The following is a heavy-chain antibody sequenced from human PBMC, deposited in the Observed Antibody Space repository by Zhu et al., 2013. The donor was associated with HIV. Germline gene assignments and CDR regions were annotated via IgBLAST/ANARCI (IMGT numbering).Heavy chain of an antibody. Sequence: QAQLVQSGAEVQKPGASVKVSCKASGYHFPGYYIHWVRQAPGLGLEWMGWINTNYGDTHYPQSFKGRVTMTRDTSTSTAYMELTRLTSDDTAVYYCARDVVSNGWYNLRYYHYGMDVWGQGTTVTVSS. CDR1: GYHFPGYY. V-gene: IGHV1-2*02. J-gene: IGHJ6*02. CDR3: ARDVVSNGWYNLRYYHYGMDV. CDR2: INTNYGDT. D-gene: IGHD6-19*01.